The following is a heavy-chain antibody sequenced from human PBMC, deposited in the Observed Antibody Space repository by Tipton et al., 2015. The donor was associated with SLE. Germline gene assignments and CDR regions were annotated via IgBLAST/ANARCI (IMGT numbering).Heavy chain of an antibody. V-gene: IGHV4-30-2*01. CDR3: WGYYNYGMDV. D-gene: IGHD3-16*01. J-gene: IGHJ6*02. Sequence: TLSPTCAVSGGSIRSGGYSWSWIRQPPGKGLEWIGYIYQSGNTYYNPSLKSRVTISVDRSKNQFSLKLTSVTAADTAVYYCWGYYNYGMDVWGQGTTVTVSS. CDR2: IYQSGNT. CDR1: GGSIRSGGYS.